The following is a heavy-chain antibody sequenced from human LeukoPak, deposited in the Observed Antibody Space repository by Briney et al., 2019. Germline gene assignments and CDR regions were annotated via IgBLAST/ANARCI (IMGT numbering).Heavy chain of an antibody. CDR2: ISYDGSNK. V-gene: IGHV3-30*18. Sequence: GGSLRLSCAASGFXFSSYGIHWVRQAPGKGLEWVAVISYDGSNKYYADSVKGRFTISRDNSKNTLYLQMNSLRAEDTAVYYCAKDLARLRYFDWLLLDYWGQGTLVTVSS. J-gene: IGHJ4*02. D-gene: IGHD3-9*01. CDR3: AKDLARLRYFDWLLLDY. CDR1: GFXFSSYG.